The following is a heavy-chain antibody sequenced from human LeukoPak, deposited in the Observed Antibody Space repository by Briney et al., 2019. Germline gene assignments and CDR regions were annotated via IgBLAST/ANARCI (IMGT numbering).Heavy chain of an antibody. CDR2: IKQDGREK. V-gene: IGHV3-7*01. J-gene: IGHJ4*02. D-gene: IGHD3-10*01. CDR1: AFTCSSYW. CDR3: ARDFRITYYYGSGNYYLDY. Sequence: PGGSLILSCATSAFTCSSYWMSWVRHAPVKGLESVANIKQDGREKYYVDSVKGRFTISRDNAKNSLYLQMNSLRAEDTAVYYCARDFRITYYYGSGNYYLDYWGQGTLVTVSS.